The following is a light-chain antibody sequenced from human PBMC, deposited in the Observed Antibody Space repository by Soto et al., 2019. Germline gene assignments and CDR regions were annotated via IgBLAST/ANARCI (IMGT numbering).Light chain of an antibody. CDR1: IGGNY. Sequence: QSVLTQPPSASGTPGQRVTISCSGIGGNYVYWFQQLPGTAPKLLIYRNNQRPSGVPDRLSGSKSGTSASLAISGLRSEDGAYYYCATWDDSLSGSVFGTGTKLTVL. CDR3: ATWDDSLSGSV. V-gene: IGLV1-47*01. J-gene: IGLJ1*01. CDR2: RNN.